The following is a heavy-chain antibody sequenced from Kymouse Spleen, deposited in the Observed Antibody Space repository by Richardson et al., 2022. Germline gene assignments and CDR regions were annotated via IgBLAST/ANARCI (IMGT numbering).Heavy chain of an antibody. CDR3: AREWELPFDY. CDR1: GGSFSGYY. D-gene: IGHD1-26*01. J-gene: IGHJ4*02. V-gene: IGHV4-34*01. Sequence: QVQLQQWGAGLLKPSETLSLTCAVYGGSFSGYYWSWIRQPPGKGLEWIGEINHSGSTNYNPSLKSRVTISVDTSKNQFSLKLSSVTAADTAVYYCAREWELPFDYWGQGTLVTVSS. CDR2: INHSGST.